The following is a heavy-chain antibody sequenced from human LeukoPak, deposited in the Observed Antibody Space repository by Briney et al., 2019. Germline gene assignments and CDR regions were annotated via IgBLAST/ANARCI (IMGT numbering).Heavy chain of an antibody. CDR3: ARGPYCYMDV. CDR1: GGSFSGYY. Sequence: PSETLSLTCAVYGGSFSGYYWSWIRQPPGKGLEWIGEINHSGSTNYNPSLKSRVTISVDTSKNQFSLKLSSVTAADTAVYYCARGPYCYMDVWGKGTTVTVSS. CDR2: INHSGST. V-gene: IGHV4-34*01. J-gene: IGHJ6*03.